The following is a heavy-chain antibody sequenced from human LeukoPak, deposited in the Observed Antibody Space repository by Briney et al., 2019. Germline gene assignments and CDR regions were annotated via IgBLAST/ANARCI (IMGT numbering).Heavy chain of an antibody. CDR2: VYYNGDT. D-gene: IGHD4-11*01. CDR1: GRSISNFY. J-gene: IGHJ6*03. CDR3: ARENIDYSNYEDYYYYMDV. Sequence: SETLSLTCTVSGRSISNFYWSWIRQPPGKGLEYIGYVYYNGDTNYNPSLKSRVTISVDTSKNQFSLKLSSVTAADTAVYYCARENIDYSNYEDYYYYMDVWGKGTTVTVSS. V-gene: IGHV4-59*12.